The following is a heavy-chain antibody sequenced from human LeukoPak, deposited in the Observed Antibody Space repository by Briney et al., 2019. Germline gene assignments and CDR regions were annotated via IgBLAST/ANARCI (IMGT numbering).Heavy chain of an antibody. CDR3: ARDSITMVRGDVKDAFDI. CDR2: IYYSGST. J-gene: IGHJ3*02. D-gene: IGHD3-10*01. V-gene: IGHV4-39*07. CDR1: GGSISSSSYY. Sequence: SETLSLTCTVSGGSISSSSYYWGWIRQPPGKGLEWIGSIYYSGSTYYNPSLKSRVTISVDTSKNQFSLKLSSVTAADTAVYYCARDSITMVRGDVKDAFDIWGQGTMVTVSS.